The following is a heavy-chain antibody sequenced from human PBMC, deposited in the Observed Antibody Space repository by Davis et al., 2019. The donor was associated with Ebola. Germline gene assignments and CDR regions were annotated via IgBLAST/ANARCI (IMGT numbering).Heavy chain of an antibody. D-gene: IGHD3-16*02. CDR3: ARSLRLGELSTRGWFDP. V-gene: IGHV4-31*03. CDR2: IYYSGST. J-gene: IGHJ5*02. Sequence: SETLSLTCTVSGGSISSGGYYWSWIRQHPGKGLEWIGYIYYSGSTYYNPSLKSRVTISVDTSKNQFSLKLSSVTAADTAVYYCARSLRLGELSTRGWFDPWGQGTLVTVSS. CDR1: GGSISSGGYY.